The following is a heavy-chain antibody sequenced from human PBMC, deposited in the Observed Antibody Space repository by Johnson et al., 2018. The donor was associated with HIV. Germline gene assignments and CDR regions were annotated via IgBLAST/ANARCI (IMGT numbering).Heavy chain of an antibody. CDR2: ISYDGSNK. D-gene: IGHD3-10*01. J-gene: IGHJ3*02. Sequence: QVQLVESGGGLVQPGGSLRLSCASGFTVSSNYMSWVRQAPGKGLEWVAIISYDGSNKYYADSVKGRFTIYRDNSKNTLYLQMNSLRAEDTAVYYCARRMVQGVIITSGAFDIWGQGTMVT. V-gene: IGHV3-30-3*01. CDR1: GFTVSSNY. CDR3: ARRMVQGVIITSGAFDI.